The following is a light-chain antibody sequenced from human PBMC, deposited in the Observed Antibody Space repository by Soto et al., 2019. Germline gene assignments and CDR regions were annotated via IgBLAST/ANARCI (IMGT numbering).Light chain of an antibody. Sequence: DVVMTQSPLSLSVTPGEPASISCRSSQSLLHSNGYNYLDWYLQKPGQSPQLLIYLGSNRASGVPDRFSGSGSGTDFTLKISRVEAEDVGVYYCMQALHTPWAFGQGTKVDIK. CDR2: LGS. CDR3: MQALHTPWA. J-gene: IGKJ1*01. V-gene: IGKV2-28*01. CDR1: QSLLHSNGYNY.